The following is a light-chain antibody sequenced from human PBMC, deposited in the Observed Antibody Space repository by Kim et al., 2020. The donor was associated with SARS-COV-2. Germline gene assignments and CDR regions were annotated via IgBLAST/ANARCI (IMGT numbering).Light chain of an antibody. V-gene: IGLV2-11*01. CDR1: SSDVGGYNY. CDR2: DVY. J-gene: IGLJ3*02. CDR3: SSYAGSYTLV. Sequence: QSALTQPRSVSGSPGQSVTISCTGTSSDVGGYNYVSWYQQHPGKVLKLLIYDVYKRPAGVPNRFSASKSGNTASLIIYRLLAEDEADYYCSSYAGSYTLVFGGGTKLTVL.